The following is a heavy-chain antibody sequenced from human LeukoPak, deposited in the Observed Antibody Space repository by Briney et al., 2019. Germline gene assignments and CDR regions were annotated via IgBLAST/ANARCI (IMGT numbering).Heavy chain of an antibody. CDR1: GFTFSDYY. CDR2: ISSSGSTI. V-gene: IGHV3-11*01. Sequence: GGSLRLSCAASGFTFSDYYMSWIRQAPGKGLEWVSYISSSGSTIYYADSVKGRFTISRDNAKNSLYLQMNSLRAEDTAVYYCAGGPWTMHRDSSGDDAFDIWGQGTMVTVSS. D-gene: IGHD3-22*01. J-gene: IGHJ3*02. CDR3: AGGPWTMHRDSSGDDAFDI.